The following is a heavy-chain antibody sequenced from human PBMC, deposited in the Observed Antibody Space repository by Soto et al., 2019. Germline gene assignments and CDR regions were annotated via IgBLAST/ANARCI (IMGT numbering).Heavy chain of an antibody. D-gene: IGHD3-3*01. CDR3: ARDKFRSRFLEWYPSNGDYGMDV. Sequence: ASVKVSCKASGYTFTNYGISWVRQAPAQGLECMGWISGYNGDTNYAQKFQGRVTMTTDTSTSTAYMELRSLRSDDTAVYYCARDKFRSRFLEWYPSNGDYGMDVWGQGTTVTVSS. V-gene: IGHV1-18*04. J-gene: IGHJ6*02. CDR2: ISGYNGDT. CDR1: GYTFTNYG.